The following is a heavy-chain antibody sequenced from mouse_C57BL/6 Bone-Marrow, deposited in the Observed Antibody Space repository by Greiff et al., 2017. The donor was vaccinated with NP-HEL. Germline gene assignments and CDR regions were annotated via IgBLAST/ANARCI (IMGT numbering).Heavy chain of an antibody. Sequence: EVKLVESGGDLVKPGGSLKLSCAASGFTFSSYGMSWVRQTPDKRLEWVATISSGGSYTYYPDSVKGRFTISRDNAKNTLYLQMSSLKSEDTAMYYCAMVSYYAAWFAYWGQGTLVTVSA. CDR2: ISSGGSYT. D-gene: IGHD2-12*01. CDR1: GFTFSSYG. V-gene: IGHV5-6*02. J-gene: IGHJ3*01. CDR3: AMVSYYAAWFAY.